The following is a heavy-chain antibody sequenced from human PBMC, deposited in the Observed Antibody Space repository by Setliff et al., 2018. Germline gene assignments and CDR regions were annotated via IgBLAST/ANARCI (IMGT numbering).Heavy chain of an antibody. V-gene: IGHV3-48*03. Sequence: LRLSCAASGFTFSNSEMNWVRQAPGKGLEWIAFINRSGSIIYYADSVKGRFTVSRDNAKNSLYLQMSSLRAEDTAIYYCAREPLGGSYDYFDYWGQGTLVTVSS. D-gene: IGHD1-26*01. CDR1: GFTFSNSE. J-gene: IGHJ4*02. CDR3: AREPLGGSYDYFDY. CDR2: INRSGSII.